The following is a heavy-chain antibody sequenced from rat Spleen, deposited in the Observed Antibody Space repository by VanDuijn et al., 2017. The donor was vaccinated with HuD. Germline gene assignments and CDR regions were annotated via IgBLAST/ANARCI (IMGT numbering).Heavy chain of an antibody. D-gene: IGHD1-12*02. Sequence: EVQLQESGPGLVKPSQSLSLTCSVTGHSITSGYRWNWIRKFPGNRLEWMGYINSAGSTIYNPPLESRISITSDTFKNQFFLQVNSETSEDTATYYCARSDGTHYYLPFANWGQGTLVTVSS. CDR1: GHSITSGYR. CDR3: ARSDGTHYYLPFAN. J-gene: IGHJ3*01. V-gene: IGHV3-3*01. CDR2: INSAGST.